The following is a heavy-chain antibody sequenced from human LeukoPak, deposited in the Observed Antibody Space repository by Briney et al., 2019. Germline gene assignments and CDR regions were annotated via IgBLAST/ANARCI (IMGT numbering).Heavy chain of an antibody. CDR1: GFTFSNYE. D-gene: IGHD3-9*01. J-gene: IGHJ4*02. Sequence: GGSLRLSCAASGFTFSNYEMNWVRQAPGKGLEWISHISNIGDIIHYADSVEGRFTISRDNAKNSLYLQMNSLRAEDTAVYYCARSPTYYDILTGYYLDYWGQGTLVTVSS. CDR3: ARSPTYYDILTGYYLDY. V-gene: IGHV3-48*03. CDR2: ISNIGDII.